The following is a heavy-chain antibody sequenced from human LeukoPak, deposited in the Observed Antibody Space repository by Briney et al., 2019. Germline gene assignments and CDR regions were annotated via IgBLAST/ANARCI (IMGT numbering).Heavy chain of an antibody. Sequence: GGSLRLYCTASGLSLRNAWMRWDRQAPGKGLEVVGRFISRTGGGATDYAAAVRGRFTIPRDDSQNTLYLQMNSLKTEDTAVYYCTTYRYSYDVTGYSDFDFWGQGIPVTVSS. V-gene: IGHV3-15*01. CDR3: TTYRYSYDVTGYSDFDF. CDR1: GLSLRNAW. CDR2: FISRTGGGAT. D-gene: IGHD3-22*01. J-gene: IGHJ4*02.